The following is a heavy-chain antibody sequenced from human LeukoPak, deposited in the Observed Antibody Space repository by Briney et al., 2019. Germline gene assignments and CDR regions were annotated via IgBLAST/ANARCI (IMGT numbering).Heavy chain of an antibody. CDR3: ARTPLSTYSSSWYDY. Sequence: SEILGLTCAGSACSIDSYYLSWVPQPPGKGLELIFNIYYSGSTNYNPSLKSRVTISVDTSKNQFSLKLSSVTAADTAVYYCARTPLSTYSSSWYDYWGQGTLVTVSS. CDR1: ACSIDSYY. CDR2: IYYSGST. V-gene: IGHV4-59*01. D-gene: IGHD6-13*01. J-gene: IGHJ4*02.